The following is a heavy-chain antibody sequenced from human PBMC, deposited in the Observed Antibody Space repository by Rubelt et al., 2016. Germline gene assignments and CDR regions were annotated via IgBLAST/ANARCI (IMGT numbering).Heavy chain of an antibody. Sequence: QVQLQQWGAGLLKPSETLSLTCAVYGGSFSGYYWSWIRQPPGKGLEWIGYSYYSGSTNYNPSLKSCVTLLGATSKDQFSLKLCSVTAAETAVYYCARDRNGWYSSSVRQDWFDPWGQGTLVSVSS. CDR1: GGSFSGYY. CDR3: ARDRNGWYSSSVRQDWFDP. V-gene: IGHV4-34*11. CDR2: SYYSGST. J-gene: IGHJ5*02. D-gene: IGHD6-6*01.